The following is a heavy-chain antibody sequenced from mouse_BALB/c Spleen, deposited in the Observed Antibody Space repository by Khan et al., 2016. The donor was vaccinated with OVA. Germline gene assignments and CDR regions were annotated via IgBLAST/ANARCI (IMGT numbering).Heavy chain of an antibody. V-gene: IGHV5-6*01. J-gene: IGHJ3*01. CDR3: ASHLTGSFAY. Sequence: EVELVESGGDLVRPGGSLKLSCAASGFSFSSYSMSWVRQTPDKRLEWVATISSGGDYTYYPDSVKGRFTITRDNAKTTLYLSMNSLKSEDTAIYYCASHLTGSFAYWGQGTLVTVSA. CDR1: GFSFSSYS. D-gene: IGHD4-1*01. CDR2: ISSGGDYT.